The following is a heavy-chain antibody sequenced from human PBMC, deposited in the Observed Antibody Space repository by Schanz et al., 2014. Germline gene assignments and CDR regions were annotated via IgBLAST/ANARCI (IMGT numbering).Heavy chain of an antibody. J-gene: IGHJ4*02. Sequence: EVHLAESGGGLVKPGGSLRLSCGASGFTFSDYSMNWVRQAPGKGLEWVSSISDSSSYIYYADSVKGRFTISRDNAKNSLYLQMSSLRAEDTAVYYCARDRVQYSSGWYSDSWGQGTLVTVSS. V-gene: IGHV3-21*01. CDR3: ARDRVQYSSGWYSDS. CDR1: GFTFSDYS. D-gene: IGHD6-19*01. CDR2: ISDSSSYI.